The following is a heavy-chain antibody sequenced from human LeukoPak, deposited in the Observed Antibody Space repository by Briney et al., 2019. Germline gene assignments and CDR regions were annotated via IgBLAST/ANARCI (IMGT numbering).Heavy chain of an antibody. CDR3: ARGLSSGYYYGGVDY. D-gene: IGHD3-22*01. V-gene: IGHV4-39*01. CDR2: IYYSGST. CDR1: GGSICSSSYY. J-gene: IGHJ4*02. Sequence: SETLSLTCTVSGGSICSSSYYWGWIRQPPGKGLEWIGSIYYSGSTYYNPSLKSRVTISVDTSKNQFSLKLSSVTAADTAVYYCARGLSSGYYYGGVDYWGQGTLVTVSS.